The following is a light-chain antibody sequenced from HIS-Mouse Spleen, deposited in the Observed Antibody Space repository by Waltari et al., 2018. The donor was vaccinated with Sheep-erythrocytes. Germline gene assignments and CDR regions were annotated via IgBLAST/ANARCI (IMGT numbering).Light chain of an antibody. CDR1: SSDVGMYNL. V-gene: IGLV2-23*01. J-gene: IGLJ3*02. Sequence: QSALTQPAPVSGSPGQSITIPCTGTSSDVGMYNLVPWYQQHPGKAPKLMIYEGSKRPSGVSNRFSGSKSGNTASLTISGLQAEDEADYYCCSYAGSSTWVFGGGTKLTVL. CDR3: CSYAGSSTWV. CDR2: EGS.